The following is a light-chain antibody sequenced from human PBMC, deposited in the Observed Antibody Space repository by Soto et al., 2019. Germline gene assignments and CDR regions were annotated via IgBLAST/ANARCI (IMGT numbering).Light chain of an antibody. CDR2: DVA. Sequence: QSVLTRPAPVSGSPGQPITISCTGTSTDVGRYNYVSWYQQHPGKAPKLMIYDVANRPSGVSNRFSGSKSGITASLTISGLQAEDEADYYCSSYTTSSTYVFGTGTKVTVL. V-gene: IGLV2-14*01. J-gene: IGLJ1*01. CDR3: SSYTTSSTYV. CDR1: STDVGRYNY.